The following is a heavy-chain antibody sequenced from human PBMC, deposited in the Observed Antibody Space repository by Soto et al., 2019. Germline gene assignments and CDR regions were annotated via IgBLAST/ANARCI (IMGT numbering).Heavy chain of an antibody. D-gene: IGHD2-21*01. CDR1: GGSITSGGYY. CDR3: MRVFCGGASSPNY. CDR2: IYYSGST. V-gene: IGHV4-31*03. Sequence: QVQLQESGPGLVKPSQTLSLTCTVSGGSITSGGYYWSWIRQHPGKGLEWIGYIYYSGSTYYNPSIKSRVTITSDTSKNQLSLKLSSVAAADTAVYYCMRVFCGGASSPNYWGQGTLVRVSS. J-gene: IGHJ4*02.